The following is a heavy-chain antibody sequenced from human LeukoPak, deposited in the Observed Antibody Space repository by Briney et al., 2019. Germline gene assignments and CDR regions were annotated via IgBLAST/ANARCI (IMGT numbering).Heavy chain of an antibody. D-gene: IGHD2-2*01. CDR3: ARGKARYCSSTSCYYGY. J-gene: IGHJ4*02. V-gene: IGHV1-2*02. CDR1: GYTFTGYY. Sequence: GASVKVSSKASGYTFTGYYMHWVRQAPGQGLEWMGWINPNSGGTNYAQKFQGRVTMTRDTSISTAYMELSRLRSDDTAVYYCARGKARYCSSTSCYYGYWGQGTLVTVSS. CDR2: INPNSGGT.